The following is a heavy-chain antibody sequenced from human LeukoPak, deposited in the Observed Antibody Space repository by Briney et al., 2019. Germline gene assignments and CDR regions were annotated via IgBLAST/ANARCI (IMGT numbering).Heavy chain of an antibody. CDR3: ATEDKYCSGGNCGKF. CDR2: IVPDTGGV. CDR1: GYTFTNYY. J-gene: IGHJ4*02. Sequence: ASVKVSCKPSGYTFTNYYVHWVRQAPGQGLEWMGYIVPDTGGVDYDQRFQGRVTMTRDKSISTVYMELSSLKSDDTAVYYCATEDKYCSGGNCGKFWGQGTLVTVSS. V-gene: IGHV1-2*02. D-gene: IGHD2-15*01.